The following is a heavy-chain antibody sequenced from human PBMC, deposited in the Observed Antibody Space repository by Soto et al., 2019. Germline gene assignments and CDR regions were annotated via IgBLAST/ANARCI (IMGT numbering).Heavy chain of an antibody. CDR1: GGSISSGGYY. CDR3: AREIDAHYHEEWGAFDL. D-gene: IGHD3-22*01. V-gene: IGHV4-31*03. J-gene: IGHJ3*01. Sequence: QVQLQESGPGLVKPSQTLSLTCTVSGGSISSGGYYWSWIRQHPGKGLEWIGYVYYSGSTSYNPSFKSRVTLSLHTSTNQFSLKLSSVTAADTDVYYCAREIDAHYHEEWGAFDLWGQGTMVTVSS. CDR2: VYYSGST.